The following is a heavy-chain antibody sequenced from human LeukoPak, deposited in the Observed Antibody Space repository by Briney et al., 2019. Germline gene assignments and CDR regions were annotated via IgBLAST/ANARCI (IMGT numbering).Heavy chain of an antibody. Sequence: PGGSLRLSCAASGFTFSSYGMHWVRQAPGKGLEWVAVIWYDGSNKYYADSVKGRFTISRDNSKNTLYLQMNSLRAEDTAVYARDRGDWHDTGSYSLSFDLWGQGALVTVSS. V-gene: IGHV3-33*01. D-gene: IGHD3-22*01. J-gene: IGHJ4*02. CDR1: GFTFSSYG. CDR3: DRGDWHDTGSYSLSFDL. CDR2: IWYDGSNK.